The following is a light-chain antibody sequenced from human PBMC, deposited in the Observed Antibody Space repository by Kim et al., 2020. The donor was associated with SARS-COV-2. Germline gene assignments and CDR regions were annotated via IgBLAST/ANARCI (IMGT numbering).Light chain of an antibody. CDR3: CSYAGSSTVV. J-gene: IGLJ2*01. CDR2: EVS. Sequence: GQSITISCTGTSSDVGSYNLVSWYQQLPGKAPKLMIYEVSKRPSVVSNRFSGSKSGNTASLTISGLQAEDEADYYCCSYAGSSTVVFGGGTQLTVL. V-gene: IGLV2-23*02. CDR1: SSDVGSYNL.